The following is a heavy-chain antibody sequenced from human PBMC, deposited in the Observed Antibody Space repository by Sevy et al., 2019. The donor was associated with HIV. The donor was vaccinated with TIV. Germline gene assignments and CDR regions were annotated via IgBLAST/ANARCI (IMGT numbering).Heavy chain of an antibody. CDR2: ISSVSTII. Sequence: GGSLRLSCAASGFTFSSYGMHWVRQAPGKGLEWVSSISSVSTIIYYGDSVRGRFSISRDNAKKSLYLQMNNLRVEDTAVYYCARVVGYVSRNYYKYYYDLDVWGQGTTVTVSS. CDR3: ARVVGYVSRNYYKYYYDLDV. D-gene: IGHD3-10*01. CDR1: GFTFSSYG. J-gene: IGHJ6*02. V-gene: IGHV3-21*01.